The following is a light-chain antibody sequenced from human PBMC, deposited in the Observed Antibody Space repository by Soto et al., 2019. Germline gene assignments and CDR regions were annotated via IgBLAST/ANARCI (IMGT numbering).Light chain of an antibody. CDR1: SSDVGGYNY. CDR2: DVT. J-gene: IGLJ1*01. V-gene: IGLV2-14*01. Sequence: QSVLTQPASVSGSPGQSITISCTGTSSDVGGYNYVSWYQQHPGKAPKLMIYDVTSRPSGVSNRFSGSKSGNTASLTISGLQADDEADYYCNSYTNLFTVRAVFGTGTKVTVL. CDR3: NSYTNLFTVRAV.